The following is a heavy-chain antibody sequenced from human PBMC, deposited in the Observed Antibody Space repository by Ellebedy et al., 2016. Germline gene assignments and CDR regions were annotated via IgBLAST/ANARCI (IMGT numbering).Heavy chain of an antibody. V-gene: IGHV1-18*01. D-gene: IGHD6-19*01. J-gene: IGHJ6*02. CDR1: GYTFTSYA. CDR2: ISAYNGNT. Sequence: ASVKVSCKASGYTFTSYAMHWVRQAPGQRLEWMGWISAYNGNTNYAQKLQGRVTMTTDTSTSTAYMELRSLRSDDTAVYYCARGASGWYKNYYYYGMDVWGQGTTVTVSS. CDR3: ARGASGWYKNYYYYGMDV.